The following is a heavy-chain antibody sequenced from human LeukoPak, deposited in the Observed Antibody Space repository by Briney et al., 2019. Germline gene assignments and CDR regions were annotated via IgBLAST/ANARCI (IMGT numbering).Heavy chain of an antibody. V-gene: IGHV1-18*01. CDR1: GSTFTSYS. J-gene: IGHJ6*02. Sequence: ASVKPCCTAAGSTFTSYSINGVRQAPGQGLEWLGGISTFKVNTSNAQKLEAAVTMTTVTSTSTTSMELRSLRSDDPAVYYCARDIVVVPAAAAYYYYAMDVWGQGTTVTVSS. CDR3: ARDIVVVPAAAAYYYYAMDV. CDR2: ISTFKVNT. D-gene: IGHD2-2*01.